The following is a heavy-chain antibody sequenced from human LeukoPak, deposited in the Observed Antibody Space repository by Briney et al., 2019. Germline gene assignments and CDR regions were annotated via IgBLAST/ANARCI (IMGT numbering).Heavy chain of an antibody. D-gene: IGHD4-17*01. Sequence: PGGSLRLSCAASGFTFSSYAMSWVRQAPGKRLEWVSAISGSGGSTYYADSVKGRFTISRDDSKNTLYLQMNSLRAEDTAVYYCAKSSGTTPNTGFDYWGQGTLVTVSS. J-gene: IGHJ4*02. CDR2: ISGSGGST. V-gene: IGHV3-23*01. CDR1: GFTFSSYA. CDR3: AKSSGTTPNTGFDY.